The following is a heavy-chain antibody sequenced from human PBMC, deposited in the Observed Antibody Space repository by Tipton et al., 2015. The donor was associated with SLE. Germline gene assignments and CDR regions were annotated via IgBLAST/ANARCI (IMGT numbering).Heavy chain of an antibody. CDR3: ARGKISWAIFVVRNYFDS. J-gene: IGHJ4*02. Sequence: TLSLTCTVSGYSISSGYYWGWIRQPPGKGLEWIGFVYYSGSTNYNPSLKSRVTMSIDTAKNLFSLKLTSVTAADTAVYYCARGKISWAIFVVRNYFDSWGQGTLVTVSS. CDR2: VYYSGST. V-gene: IGHV4-61*03. D-gene: IGHD2-21*01. CDR1: GYSISSGYY.